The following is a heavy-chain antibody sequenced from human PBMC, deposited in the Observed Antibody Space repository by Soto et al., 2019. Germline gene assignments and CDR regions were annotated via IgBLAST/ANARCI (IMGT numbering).Heavy chain of an antibody. CDR1: GGSIRSYF. J-gene: IGHJ6*02. Sequence: SETLSLTCTVSGGSIRSYFWSWIRQPPGKGLEWIGYIYYSGSTNYNPSLQSRVTISVDTSKNQFSLKLTSVTAADTAVYYCARLGPAQSMEDWGQGTKVTLSS. CDR2: IYYSGST. D-gene: IGHD7-27*01. V-gene: IGHV4-59*01. CDR3: ARLGPAQSMED.